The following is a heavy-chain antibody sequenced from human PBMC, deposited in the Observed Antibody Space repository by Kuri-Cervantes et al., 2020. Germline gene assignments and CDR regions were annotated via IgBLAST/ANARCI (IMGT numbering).Heavy chain of an antibody. CDR1: GFTFGNSD. V-gene: IGHV3-13*01. CDR3: ARFGSGSYFEPLDY. J-gene: IGHJ4*02. D-gene: IGHD3-10*01. CDR2: IGAGGDT. Sequence: GGSLRLSCAASGFTFGNSDMHWVRQATGKGLEWVSAIGAGGDTYYPGSVKGRFTISRDNAKNSLYLQMNSLRDEDTAVYYCARFGSGSYFEPLDYWGQGTLVTVSS.